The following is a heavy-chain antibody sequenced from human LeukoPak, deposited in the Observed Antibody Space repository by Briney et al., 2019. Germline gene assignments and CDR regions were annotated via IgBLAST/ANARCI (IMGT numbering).Heavy chain of an antibody. CDR1: GGTFTGNY. V-gene: IGHV4-34*01. CDR2: INQRGSI. Sequence: PSETLSLTCAVYGGTFTGNYWTWIRQPPGKGLEWIGEINQRGSINYNPSLKSRVTIVVDTSKNHFSLKLTSVTAEDTAVYYGVRGLIGYYYGSGSTYYYGMDVWGQGPTVPVSS. CDR3: VRGLIGYYYGSGSTYYYGMDV. J-gene: IGHJ6*02. D-gene: IGHD3-10*01.